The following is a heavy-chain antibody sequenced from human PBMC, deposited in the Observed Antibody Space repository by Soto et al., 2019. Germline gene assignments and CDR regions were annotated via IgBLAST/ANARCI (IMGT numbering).Heavy chain of an antibody. CDR1: GYIFVNYG. V-gene: IGHV1-18*01. J-gene: IGHJ6*02. CDR2: ISPYSGNT. Sequence: QVQLVQSGDEVRKPGSSVKGSCKASGYIFVNYGIAWVRQAPGQGLEWMGWISPYSGNTNYASKVQGRLTMTTDTSTSTAYMDLGSLTSDDTAVNYCAMVDNYVPPTPQNVWGQGTTVTVS. CDR3: AMVDNYVPPTPQNV. D-gene: IGHD3-16*01.